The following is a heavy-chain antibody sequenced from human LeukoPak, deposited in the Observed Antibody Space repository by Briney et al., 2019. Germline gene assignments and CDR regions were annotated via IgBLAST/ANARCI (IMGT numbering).Heavy chain of an antibody. Sequence: SETLSLTCTVSGGSITTSGHYWGWIRQPPGKGLEWIGSIDYRERTTYNPSLKSRVTTSADTSRNQFSLKLSSVTATDTAVYYCANYVSGTMRDYWGQGTLVTVSS. CDR2: IDYRERT. V-gene: IGHV4-39*01. D-gene: IGHD3-16*01. CDR1: GGSITTSGHY. J-gene: IGHJ4*02. CDR3: ANYVSGTMRDY.